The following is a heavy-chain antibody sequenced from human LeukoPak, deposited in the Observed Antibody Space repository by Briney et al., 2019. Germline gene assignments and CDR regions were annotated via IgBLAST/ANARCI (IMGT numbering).Heavy chain of an antibody. CDR1: GGSISSSSYY. V-gene: IGHV4-39*01. J-gene: IGHJ4*02. CDR3: ARLLGDSSSWSIFDY. D-gene: IGHD6-13*01. Sequence: PSETLSLTCTVSGGSISSSSYYWGWIRQPPGKGLEWIGSIYYSGSTYYNPSLKSRVTISVDTSKNQFSLKLSSVTAADTAVYYCARLLGDSSSWSIFDYWGQGTLVTVSS. CDR2: IYYSGST.